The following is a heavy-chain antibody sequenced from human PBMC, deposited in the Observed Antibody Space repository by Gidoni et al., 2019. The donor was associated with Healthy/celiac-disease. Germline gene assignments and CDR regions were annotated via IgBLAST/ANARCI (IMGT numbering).Heavy chain of an antibody. V-gene: IGHV1-24*01. J-gene: IGHJ4*02. Sequence: QVQLVQSGAEVKKPGASVKVSCKVSGYTLTELSMHWVRQAPGKGLEWMGGFGHEEGEKIYAQKCQGRVTMTEERSTETNYMELSSLRSEDTAVYYCATVKAGGSGSYYDFDYWGQGTLVTVSS. CDR1: GYTLTELS. D-gene: IGHD3-10*01. CDR3: ATVKAGGSGSYYDFDY. CDR2: FGHEEGEK.